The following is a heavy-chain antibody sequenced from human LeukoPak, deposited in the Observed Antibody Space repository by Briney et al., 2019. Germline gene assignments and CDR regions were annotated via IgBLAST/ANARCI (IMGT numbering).Heavy chain of an antibody. CDR2: ISSNGGST. CDR1: GFTFSSYA. D-gene: IGHD3-22*01. V-gene: IGHV3-64*01. CDR3: ARSLTYYHDSSGYYPNFDY. J-gene: IGHJ4*02. Sequence: GGSLRLSCAASGFTFSSYAMHWIRQAPGKGLEYVSAISSNGGSTYYANSVKGRFTISRDNSKNTLYLQMGSLRAEDMAVYYCARSLTYYHDSSGYYPNFDYWGQGTLVTVSS.